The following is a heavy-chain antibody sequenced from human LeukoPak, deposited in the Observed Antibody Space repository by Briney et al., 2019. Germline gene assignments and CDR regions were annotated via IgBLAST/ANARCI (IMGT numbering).Heavy chain of an antibody. CDR1: GGTFSSYA. Sequence: GSXVKVSCKASGGTFSSYAISWVRQAPGQGLEWMGGIIPIFGTANYAQKFQGRVTITTDESTSTAYMELSSLRSEDTAVYYCARASLRYSSSWGFDPWGQGTLVTVSS. D-gene: IGHD6-13*01. V-gene: IGHV1-69*05. CDR3: ARASLRYSSSWGFDP. CDR2: IIPIFGTA. J-gene: IGHJ5*02.